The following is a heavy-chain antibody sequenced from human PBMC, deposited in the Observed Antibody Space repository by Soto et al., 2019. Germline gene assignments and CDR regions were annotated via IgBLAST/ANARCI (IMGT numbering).Heavy chain of an antibody. Sequence: SVKVSCKASGFTFTSSAVQWVRQARGQRLEWIGWIVVGSGNTNYAQKFQERVTITRDMSTSTAYMELSSLRSEDTAVYYCAAAYSSGHYYYGMDVWGQGTTVTVSS. V-gene: IGHV1-58*01. D-gene: IGHD6-19*01. J-gene: IGHJ6*02. CDR1: GFTFTSSA. CDR2: IVVGSGNT. CDR3: AAAYSSGHYYYGMDV.